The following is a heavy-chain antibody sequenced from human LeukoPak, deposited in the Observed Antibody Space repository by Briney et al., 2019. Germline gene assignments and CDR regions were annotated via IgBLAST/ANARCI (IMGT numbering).Heavy chain of an antibody. D-gene: IGHD5-18*01. CDR1: GGSFSGYY. V-gene: IGHV4-34*01. J-gene: IGHJ4*02. CDR3: ARLSGYSYGLFDY. CDR2: INHSGST. Sequence: PSETLSLTCAVYGGSFSGYYWSWIRQPPGKGPEWIGEINHSGSTNYNPSLKSRVTISVDTSKNQFSLKLSSVTAADTAVYYCARLSGYSYGLFDYWGQGTLVTVSS.